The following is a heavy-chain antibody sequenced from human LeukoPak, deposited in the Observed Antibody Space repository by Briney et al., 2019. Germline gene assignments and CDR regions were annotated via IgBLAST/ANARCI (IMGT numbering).Heavy chain of an antibody. CDR1: GGSISSYY. J-gene: IGHJ4*02. CDR3: ARRFRGLDS. CDR2: IDDTGST. V-gene: IGHV4-59*08. D-gene: IGHD3/OR15-3a*01. Sequence: SETLSLTCTVSGGSISSYYWSWIRQPPGKGLEWIGYIDDTGSTNYNPSLKSRVTISIDSSKNQLSLTLTSVTAADTAVYFCARRFRGLDSWGQGTLVTVSS.